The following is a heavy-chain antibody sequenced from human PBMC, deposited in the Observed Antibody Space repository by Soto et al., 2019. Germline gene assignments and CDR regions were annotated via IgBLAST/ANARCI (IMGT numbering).Heavy chain of an antibody. CDR2: IKSKTDGGTT. V-gene: IGHV3-15*07. CDR3: TTALLWFGELLSDFDY. J-gene: IGHJ4*02. Sequence: GGSLRLSCAASAFTFSNAWMNWVRQAPGKWLEWVGRIKSKTDGGTTDYAAPVKCRFTISRDDSKNTLYLQMNSLKTEDTAVYYCTTALLWFGELLSDFDYWGQGTLVTVSS. CDR1: AFTFSNAW. D-gene: IGHD3-10*01.